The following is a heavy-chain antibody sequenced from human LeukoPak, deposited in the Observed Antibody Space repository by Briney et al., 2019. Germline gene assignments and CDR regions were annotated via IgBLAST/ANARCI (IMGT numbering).Heavy chain of an antibody. V-gene: IGHV4-59*01. D-gene: IGHD3-10*01. J-gene: IGHJ3*02. CDR2: GHYSGGT. Sequence: PSETLSLTCTVSGDSISSYYWNWIRQPPGKGLEWIGYGHYSGGTNYNPSLKSRVTFSVDTSKNQFSLKLSSVTAADTAVYYCARWGETSALRVHAFDIWGQGTMVTVSS. CDR1: GDSISSYY. CDR3: ARWGETSALRVHAFDI.